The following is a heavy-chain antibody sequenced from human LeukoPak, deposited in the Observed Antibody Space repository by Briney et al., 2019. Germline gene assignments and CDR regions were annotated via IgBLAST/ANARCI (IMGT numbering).Heavy chain of an antibody. CDR2: IRSKANSYAT. D-gene: IGHD6-6*01. V-gene: IGHV3-73*01. J-gene: IGHJ3*02. CDR1: GFTFSGSA. Sequence: HTGGSLRLSCAASGFTFSGSAMHWVRQASGKGLEWVGRIRSKANSYATAYAASVKGRFTISRDDSKNTAYLQMSSLKTEDTAVYYCTSLSIAAGLDAFDIWGQGTMVTVSS. CDR3: TSLSIAAGLDAFDI.